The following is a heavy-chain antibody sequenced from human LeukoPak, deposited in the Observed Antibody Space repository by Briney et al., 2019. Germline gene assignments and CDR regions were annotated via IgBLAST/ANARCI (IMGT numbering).Heavy chain of an antibody. CDR2: IYYSGST. CDR1: GGSISSSSYY. V-gene: IGHV4-39*01. Sequence: SETLSLTCTVSGGSISSSSYYWGWIRQPPGKGLEWIGSIYYSGSTYYNPSLKSRVTISVDTSKNQFSLKLSSVTAADTAVYYCARTVHGDYYYYMDVWGKGTTVTISS. J-gene: IGHJ6*03. D-gene: IGHD1-1*01. CDR3: ARTVHGDYYYYMDV.